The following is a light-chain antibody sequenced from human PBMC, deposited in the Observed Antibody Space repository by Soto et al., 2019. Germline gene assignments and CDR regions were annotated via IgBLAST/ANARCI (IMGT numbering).Light chain of an antibody. Sequence: SYELTQPPSVSVAPGQTAMITCGGNNIGNKSVHWYHQRPGQAPVLVVYDDDDRPSGIPERFSGSNSGNTATLTISRVEAGDEADYFCQVWNSSRDPWVFGGGTKVTVL. CDR3: QVWNSSRDPWV. V-gene: IGLV3-21*02. CDR1: NIGNKS. J-gene: IGLJ3*02. CDR2: DDD.